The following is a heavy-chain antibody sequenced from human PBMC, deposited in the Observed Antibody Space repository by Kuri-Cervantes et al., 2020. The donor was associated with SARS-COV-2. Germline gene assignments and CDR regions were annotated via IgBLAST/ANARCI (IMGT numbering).Heavy chain of an antibody. CDR2: ISWNSGSI. CDR3: ARAASGSYYGAFDI. Sequence: SLKISCAASGFMFSSYSMNWVRQAPGKGLEWVSGISWNSGSIGYADSVKGRFTISRDNAKNSLYLQMNSLRAEDTAVYYCARAASGSYYGAFDIWGQGTMVTVSS. CDR1: GFMFSSYS. D-gene: IGHD1-26*01. V-gene: IGHV3-9*01. J-gene: IGHJ3*02.